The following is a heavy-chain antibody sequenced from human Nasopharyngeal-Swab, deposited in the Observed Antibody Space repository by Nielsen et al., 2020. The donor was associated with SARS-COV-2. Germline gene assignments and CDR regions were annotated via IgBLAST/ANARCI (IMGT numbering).Heavy chain of an antibody. V-gene: IGHV3-9*01. Sequence: SLKSSCAASGFTFDDYAMHWVRQAPGKGLEWVSGINWNSGNKGYADSVKGRFTISRDNAKNSLYLQMNSLRAEDTAVYYCARFMTTVTSFDYWGQGILVTVSS. CDR1: GFTFDDYA. J-gene: IGHJ4*02. CDR3: ARFMTTVTSFDY. D-gene: IGHD4-17*01. CDR2: INWNSGNK.